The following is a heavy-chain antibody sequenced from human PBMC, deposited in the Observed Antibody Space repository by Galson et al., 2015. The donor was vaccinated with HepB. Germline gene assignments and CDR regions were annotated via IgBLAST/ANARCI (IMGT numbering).Heavy chain of an antibody. J-gene: IGHJ4*02. CDR2: ISGDESYT. V-gene: IGHV3-74*01. D-gene: IGHD3-9*01. CDR3: VRGNNDWYGIDY. Sequence: SLRLSCAGSGFSFINFWIHWVRQAPGKGLVWVSRISGDESYTNYADSVKGRFTISRDNAENTVYLQMNSLSAEDTAVYYCVRGNNDWYGIDYWGQGILVTVSS. CDR1: GFSFINFW.